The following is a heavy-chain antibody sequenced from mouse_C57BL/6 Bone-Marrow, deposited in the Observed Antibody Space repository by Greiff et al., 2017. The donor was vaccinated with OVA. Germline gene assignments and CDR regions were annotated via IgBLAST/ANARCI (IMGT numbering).Heavy chain of an antibody. J-gene: IGHJ4*01. CDR2: IDPSDSET. CDR1: GYTFTSYW. CDR3: ARGELSYAMDY. V-gene: IGHV1-52*01. Sequence: VKLQQPGAELVRPGSSVKLSCKASGYTFTSYWMHWVKQRPIQGLEWIGNIDPSDSETHYNQKFKDKATLTVDKSSSTAYMQLSSLTSEDSAVYYCARGELSYAMDYWGQGTSVTVSS. D-gene: IGHD1-3*01.